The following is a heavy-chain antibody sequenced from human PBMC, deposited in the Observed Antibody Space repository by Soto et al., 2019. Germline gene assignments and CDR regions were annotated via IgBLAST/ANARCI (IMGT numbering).Heavy chain of an antibody. J-gene: IGHJ3*01. D-gene: IGHD3-16*02. V-gene: IGHV4-34*01. Sequence: WTWIRQPPGKGLEWIGEINHSGSTNYNPSLKNRVTISLDTSKNQFSLKANSVTAADTAVYFCARVRARLLSHAFDFWGQGTLVTVSS. CDR3: ARVRARLLSHAFDF. CDR2: INHSGST.